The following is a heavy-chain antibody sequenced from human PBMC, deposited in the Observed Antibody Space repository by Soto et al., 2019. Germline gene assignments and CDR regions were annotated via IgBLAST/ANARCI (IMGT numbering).Heavy chain of an antibody. CDR2: TYYRSKWYN. CDR3: ARGRWSNYDY. CDR1: GDSVSSNNIA. V-gene: IGHV6-1*01. Sequence: SQTLSLTCAVSGDSVSSNNIAWNWLRQSPWRGLEWLGRTYYRSKWYNEYAVSVRSRITINLDTSKNQYSLQLNSVTPEDTAVSYCARGRWSNYDYSGQGAQVT. D-gene: IGHD2-15*01. J-gene: IGHJ4*02.